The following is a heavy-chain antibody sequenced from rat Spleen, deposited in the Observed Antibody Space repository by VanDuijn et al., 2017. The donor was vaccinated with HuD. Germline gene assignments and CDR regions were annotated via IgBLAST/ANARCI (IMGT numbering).Heavy chain of an antibody. CDR1: GFTYSNYY. CDR3: ARRLPGYTLLGY. D-gene: IGHD1-4*01. V-gene: IGHV5-25*01. CDR2: ISPGGGDT. J-gene: IGHJ2*01. Sequence: EVQLVESGGGLVQPGRSMKLSCAASGFTYSNYYMAWVRQAPTKGLEWVASISPGGGDTYYRVSVKGRFTISRDNAISTLYLQMDSLRSEDTATYYCARRLPGYTLLGYWGQGVMVTVSS.